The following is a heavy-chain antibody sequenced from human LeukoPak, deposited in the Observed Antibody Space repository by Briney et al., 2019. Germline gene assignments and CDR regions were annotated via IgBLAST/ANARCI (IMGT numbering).Heavy chain of an antibody. J-gene: IGHJ1*01. CDR3: ATRLTTVTITGYFQH. D-gene: IGHD4-11*01. Sequence: ASVKVSCKVSGYTLTELSMHWVRQAPGKELEWMGGFDPEDGETIYAQKFQGRVTMTEDTSTDTAYMELSSLRSEDTAVYYCATRLTTVTITGYFQHWGQGTLVTVSS. CDR2: FDPEDGET. CDR1: GYTLTELS. V-gene: IGHV1-24*01.